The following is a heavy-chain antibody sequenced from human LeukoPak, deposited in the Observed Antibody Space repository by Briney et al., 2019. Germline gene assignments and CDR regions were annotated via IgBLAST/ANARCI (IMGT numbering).Heavy chain of an antibody. CDR1: GFTFSSYS. V-gene: IGHV3-21*01. Sequence: KPGGSLRLSCAASGFTFSSYSMNWVRQAPGKGLEWVSSITSSSSYIYYAGSVKGRFTISRDNAKNSLYLQMNSLRAEDTAVYYRSKFRHKNHHHQHIEVWGKGTTVTVSS. D-gene: IGHD1-14*01. J-gene: IGHJ6*03. CDR3: SKFRHKNHHHQHIEV. CDR2: ITSSSSYI.